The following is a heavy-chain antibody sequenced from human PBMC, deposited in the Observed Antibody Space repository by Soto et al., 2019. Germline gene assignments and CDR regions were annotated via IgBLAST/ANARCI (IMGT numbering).Heavy chain of an antibody. D-gene: IGHD6-19*01. V-gene: IGHV4-39*01. Sequence: PSETLSLTCSVSGGSINSSSYLWGWVRQPPGKGLEWIGSIYYSGSTYYNPSLRSRVTISVDTSKNQFSLKLSSVTAADTAVFYCARHYSSGSRNWFDPWGQGTLVT. J-gene: IGHJ5*02. CDR1: GGSINSSSYL. CDR3: ARHYSSGSRNWFDP. CDR2: IYYSGST.